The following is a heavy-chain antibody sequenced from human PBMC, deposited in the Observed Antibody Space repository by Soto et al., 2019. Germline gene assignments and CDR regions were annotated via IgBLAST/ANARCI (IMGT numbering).Heavy chain of an antibody. Sequence: GGSLRLSCVASGFTFSSYWMHWVHQAPGKGLVWVSRINSDGSSTSYADSVKGRFTISRDNAKNTLYLQMNSLRAEDTAVYYCARDKGRGSSWYYYYYGMDVWGQGATVTVSS. CDR3: ARDKGRGSSWYYYYYGMDV. J-gene: IGHJ6*02. V-gene: IGHV3-74*01. D-gene: IGHD6-13*01. CDR1: GFTFSSYW. CDR2: INSDGSST.